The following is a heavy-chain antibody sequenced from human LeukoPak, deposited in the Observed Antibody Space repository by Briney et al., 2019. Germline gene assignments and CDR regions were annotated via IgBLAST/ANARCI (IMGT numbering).Heavy chain of an antibody. J-gene: IGHJ6*02. CDR2: ITTSGST. CDR1: GLTASHNVNNA. CDR3: AKAPVWNYYYGMDV. D-gene: IGHD2-21*01. V-gene: IGHV3-23*01. Sequence: GGSLRLSCAASGLTASHNVNNAMSWVRHAPGKGLEWVSGITTSGSTYYADSVKGRFTISRENSNNTLYLHMDSLRAEDTAVYYCAKAPVWNYYYGMDVWGQGTTVTVSS.